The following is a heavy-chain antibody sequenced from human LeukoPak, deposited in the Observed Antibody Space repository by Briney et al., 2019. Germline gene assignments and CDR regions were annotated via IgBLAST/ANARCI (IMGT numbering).Heavy chain of an antibody. CDR1: GGSISSYY. CDR2: IYYSGST. CDR3: ARGGRHKDP. J-gene: IGHJ5*02. D-gene: IGHD2-21*01. V-gene: IGHV4-59*12. Sequence: SETLSLTCTVSGGSISSYYWSWIRQPPGKGLEWIGYIYYSGSTNYNPSLKSRVTISVDTSKNQFSLKLSSVTAADTAVYYCARGGRHKDPWGQGTLVTVSS.